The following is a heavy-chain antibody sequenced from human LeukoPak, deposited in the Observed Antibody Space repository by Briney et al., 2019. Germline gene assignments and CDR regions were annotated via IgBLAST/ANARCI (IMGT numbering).Heavy chain of an antibody. J-gene: IGHJ5*02. CDR1: GFAFNFYA. Sequence: GGSQRLSCAASGFAFNFYAMTWVRQAPGKGPQWVSTINANAINTYYAGSVRGRFTISRDNSKNTLYLQLNSLRAEDTAIYYCAKPISGGLAVSADWFDPWGQGTLVTVSS. V-gene: IGHV3-23*01. CDR2: INANAINT. D-gene: IGHD6-19*01. CDR3: AKPISGGLAVSADWFDP.